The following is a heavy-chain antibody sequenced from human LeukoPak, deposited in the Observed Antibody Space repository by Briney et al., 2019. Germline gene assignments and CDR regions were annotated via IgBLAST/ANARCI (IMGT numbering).Heavy chain of an antibody. CDR1: GFTFNDYA. CDR2: ISYDGRDK. V-gene: IGHV3-30*04. Sequence: GGSLRLSCEVSGFTFNDYALHWVRQAPGKGLEWVTVISYDGRDKYYADSVKGRFTISRDNAKNSLYLQMNSLRAEDTAVYYCARHSSYYFDYWGQGTLVTVSS. D-gene: IGHD6-6*01. J-gene: IGHJ4*02. CDR3: ARHSSYYFDY.